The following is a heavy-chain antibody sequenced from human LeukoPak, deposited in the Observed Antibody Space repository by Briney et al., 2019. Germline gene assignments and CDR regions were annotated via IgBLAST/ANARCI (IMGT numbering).Heavy chain of an antibody. D-gene: IGHD1-1*01. Sequence: GGSLRLSCAASGFTFRNYVMHWGPQATGKGLEWVSFIWSDGNNRFHADSVKGRFTISRDNSKNMLYLQMDSLRPEDTAVYYCAKDPGTSVSGFHMDVWGKGTTVIVSS. CDR1: GFTFRNYV. CDR3: AKDPGTSVSGFHMDV. V-gene: IGHV3-30*02. CDR2: IWSDGNNR. J-gene: IGHJ6*03.